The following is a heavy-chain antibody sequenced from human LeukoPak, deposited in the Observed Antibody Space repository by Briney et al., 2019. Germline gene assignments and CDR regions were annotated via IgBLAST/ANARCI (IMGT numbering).Heavy chain of an antibody. CDR2: ICPDGTVT. J-gene: IGHJ4*02. V-gene: IGHV3-74*01. CDR3: VRDFRSADY. CDR1: GFTFSNYC. Sequence: GGSLRLSCAASGFTFSNYCMHWVRQIPGKGLVWVSRICPDGTVTNYADSVKGRFTISRDNARNMVFLQMNSLRADDTAVYYCVRDFRSADYWGQGILVTVSS.